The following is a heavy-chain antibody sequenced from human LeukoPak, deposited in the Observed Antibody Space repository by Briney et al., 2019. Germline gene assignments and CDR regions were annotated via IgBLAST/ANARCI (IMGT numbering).Heavy chain of an antibody. J-gene: IGHJ4*02. D-gene: IGHD6-13*01. Sequence: GGSLRLSCAASGFTFSSYAMSWVRQAPGKGLEWLSYISTSGSTIYYADSVKGRFTISRDNAKNSLYLQMNSLRAEDTALYYCAKDRGWSIAAAGNAHCFDYWGQGTLVTVSS. CDR3: AKDRGWSIAAAGNAHCFDY. CDR2: ISTSGSTI. CDR1: GFTFSSYA. V-gene: IGHV3-48*04.